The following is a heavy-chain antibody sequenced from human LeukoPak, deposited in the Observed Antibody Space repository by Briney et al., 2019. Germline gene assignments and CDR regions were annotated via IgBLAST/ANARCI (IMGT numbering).Heavy chain of an antibody. CDR3: GMSGDRVPLQDDVFDV. V-gene: IGHV5-51*01. CDR2: IYPGDSGP. D-gene: IGHD1-26*01. Sequence: GESLKISCKVSGYSVTSYCIGWVRQMPGKGRGWMGIIYPGDSGPTYSPSFQGQVTISVDKSINPAYLQWSSLQASDTAMYYCGMSGDRVPLQDDVFDVWGQGTMVSVST. J-gene: IGHJ3*01. CDR1: GYSVTSYC.